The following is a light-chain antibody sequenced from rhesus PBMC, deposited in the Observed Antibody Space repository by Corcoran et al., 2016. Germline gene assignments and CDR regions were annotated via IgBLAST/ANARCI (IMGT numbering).Light chain of an antibody. V-gene: IGKV1-22*01. CDR2: KAS. Sequence: DIQMTQSPSSLSASAGDTVTITCRASQGIGSWLAWYQQKPGKAPKFLIYKASNLQSGVPSRFRGSGSGTDFTLTIRSLQSEDFASYYCQQYSNRPYTFGQGTTVEIK. CDR3: QQYSNRPYT. J-gene: IGKJ2*01. CDR1: QGIGSW.